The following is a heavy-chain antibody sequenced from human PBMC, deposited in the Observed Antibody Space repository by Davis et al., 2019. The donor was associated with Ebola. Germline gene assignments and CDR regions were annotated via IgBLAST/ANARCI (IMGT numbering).Heavy chain of an antibody. D-gene: IGHD6-13*01. J-gene: IGHJ6*02. CDR1: GYTFTSYY. Sequence: AASVKVSCKASGYTFTSYYMHWVRQAPGQGLKWMGIINPSGGSTSYAQKFQGRVTMTRDTSTSTVYMELSSLRSEDTAVYYCARGIAAAGSFYYYYYGMDVWGQGTTVTVSS. CDR3: ARGIAAAGSFYYYYYGMDV. CDR2: INPSGGST. V-gene: IGHV1-46*01.